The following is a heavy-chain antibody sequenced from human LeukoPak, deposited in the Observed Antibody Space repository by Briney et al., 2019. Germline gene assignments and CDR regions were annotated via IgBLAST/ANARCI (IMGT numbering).Heavy chain of an antibody. J-gene: IGHJ5*02. D-gene: IGHD6-13*01. CDR3: AREISSWYRTEGRFDP. V-gene: IGHV3-7*01. Sequence: PGGSLRLSCAASGFTFSSYWMSWVRQAPGKGLEWVANIKQDGSEKYYVDSVNGRFTISRDNAKNSLYLQMNSLRAEDTAVYYCAREISSWYRTEGRFDPWGQGTMVTVSS. CDR1: GFTFSSYW. CDR2: IKQDGSEK.